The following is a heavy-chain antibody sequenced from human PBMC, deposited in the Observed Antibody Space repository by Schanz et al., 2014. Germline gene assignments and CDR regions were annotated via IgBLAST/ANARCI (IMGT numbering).Heavy chain of an antibody. J-gene: IGHJ3*02. Sequence: QVQLVESGGGLVKPGGSLRLSCAASGFIFSDNFMNWIRQAPGKGLEWLSYISRDGTTSYYADSVKGRFTISRDNAKNSLYLEMTSLRGEDTAVYYCARENLNWEAFDIWGQGTVVTVSS. CDR3: ARENLNWEAFDI. D-gene: IGHD7-27*01. V-gene: IGHV3-11*01. CDR2: ISRDGTTS. CDR1: GFIFSDNF.